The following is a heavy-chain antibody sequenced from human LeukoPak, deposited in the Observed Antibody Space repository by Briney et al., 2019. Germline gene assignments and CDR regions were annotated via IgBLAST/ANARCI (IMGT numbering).Heavy chain of an antibody. CDR3: ASSDDYWSGYYYFDY. Sequence: GGSLRLSCAASGFTVSSNYMSWVRQAPGKGLEWVSVIYSGGSTYYADSVKGRFTISRDNSKNTLYLQMNSLRAEDTAVYYCASSDDYWSGYYYFDYWGQGTLVTVSS. CDR1: GFTVSSNY. D-gene: IGHD3-3*01. J-gene: IGHJ4*02. CDR2: IYSGGST. V-gene: IGHV3-53*01.